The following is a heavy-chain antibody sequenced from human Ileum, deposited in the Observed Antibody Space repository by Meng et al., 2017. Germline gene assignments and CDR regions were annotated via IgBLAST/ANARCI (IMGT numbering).Heavy chain of an antibody. D-gene: IGHD7-27*01. CDR3: ARDHWGSLDY. CDR1: GGSVSSSGYQ. J-gene: IGHJ4*02. CDR2: AST. Sequence: QVQLQGSGPGLVRPSETLSLICAVSGGSVSSSGYQWGWIRQPPGKGLEWIGYASTNYNPSLKSRVTISVDTSKNQFSLKLTSVTAADTAVYYCARDHWGSLDYWGQGVLVTVFS. V-gene: IGHV4-61*08.